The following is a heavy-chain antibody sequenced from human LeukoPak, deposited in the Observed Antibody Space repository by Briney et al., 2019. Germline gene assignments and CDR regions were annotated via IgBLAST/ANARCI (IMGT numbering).Heavy chain of an antibody. Sequence: GGSLRLSCAASGFTFSSYAMHWVRQAPGKGLEWGAVISYDGSNKYYAASLKGRFTISRDNSKNTLYLQMNSLRAADTAVYYCAREWSGSYHGDDYWGQGTLVTVSS. CDR3: AREWSGSYHGDDY. V-gene: IGHV3-30-3*01. J-gene: IGHJ4*02. D-gene: IGHD1-26*01. CDR1: GFTFSSYA. CDR2: ISYDGSNK.